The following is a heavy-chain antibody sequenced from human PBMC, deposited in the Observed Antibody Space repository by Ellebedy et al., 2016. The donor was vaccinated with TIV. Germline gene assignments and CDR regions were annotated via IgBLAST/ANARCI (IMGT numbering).Heavy chain of an antibody. V-gene: IGHV4-59*12. CDR1: GGSINSYF. J-gene: IGHJ4*02. Sequence: SETLSLTCTVSGGSINSYFWSWIRQPPGKGLEWIGYIYYSGSTNYNPPLKSRVTISVDTSKNQFSLKLSSVTAGDTAVYYCARGLWGSSSLGYYFDYWGQGTLVTVSS. CDR2: IYYSGST. CDR3: ARGLWGSSSLGYYFDY. D-gene: IGHD6-13*01.